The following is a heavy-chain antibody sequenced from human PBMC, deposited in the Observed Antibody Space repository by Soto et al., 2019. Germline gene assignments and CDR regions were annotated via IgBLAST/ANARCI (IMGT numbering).Heavy chain of an antibody. V-gene: IGHV4-39*01. CDR2: IYYSGST. Sequence: SETLSLTCTVSGCSISSSSYYWGWIRQPPGKGLEWIGSIYYSGSTYYNPSLKSRVTISVDTSKNQFSLKLSSVTAADTAVYSCASPMENFDWLPLYWGEGTLVTGPS. J-gene: IGHJ4*02. D-gene: IGHD3-9*01. CDR1: GCSISSSSYY. CDR3: ASPMENFDWLPLY.